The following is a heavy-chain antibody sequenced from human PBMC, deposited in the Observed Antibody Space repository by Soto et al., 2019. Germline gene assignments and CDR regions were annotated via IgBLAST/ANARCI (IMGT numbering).Heavy chain of an antibody. V-gene: IGHV3-30*18. CDR1: GFTFSSYG. Sequence: GGSLRLSCAASGFTFSSYGMHWVRQAPGKGLEWVAVISYDGSNKYYADSVKGRFTISRDNSKNTLYLQMNSLRAEDTAVYYCAKDREPDDAFDIWGQGTMVT. CDR3: AKDREPDDAFDI. D-gene: IGHD1-1*01. CDR2: ISYDGSNK. J-gene: IGHJ3*02.